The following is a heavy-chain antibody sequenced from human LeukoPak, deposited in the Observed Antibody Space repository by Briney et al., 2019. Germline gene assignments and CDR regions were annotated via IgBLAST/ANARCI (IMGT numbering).Heavy chain of an antibody. D-gene: IGHD3-22*01. CDR3: AKASGTMIVVASLDY. V-gene: IGHV3-30*18. CDR1: GFTFSSYA. J-gene: IGHJ4*02. Sequence: GGSLRLSCAASGFTFSSYAMSWVRQAPGKGLEWVAVISYDGSNKYYADSVKGRFTISRDNSKNTLYLQMNSLRAEDTAVYYCAKASGTMIVVASLDYWGQGTLVTVSS. CDR2: ISYDGSNK.